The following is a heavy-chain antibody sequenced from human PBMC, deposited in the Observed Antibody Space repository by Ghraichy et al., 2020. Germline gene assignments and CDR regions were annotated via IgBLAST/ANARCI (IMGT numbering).Heavy chain of an antibody. CDR3: ARKLPVFPFDP. V-gene: IGHV4-4*02. J-gene: IGHJ5*02. CDR1: GGSLTSGYW. CDR2: IYHSGNT. Sequence: SETLSLTCAVSGGSLTSGYWWTWVRQPPGKGLEWIGEIYHSGNTNYNPSLESRVTISVDKSANHFSLQLNSVTAADTAVYYCARKLPVFPFDPWGRGTLVTVSS.